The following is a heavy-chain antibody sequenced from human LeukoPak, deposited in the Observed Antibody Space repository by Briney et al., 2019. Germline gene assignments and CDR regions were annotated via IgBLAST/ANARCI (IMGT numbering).Heavy chain of an antibody. CDR2: IYTSGST. Sequence: PSETLSLTCTVSGGSISSYYWSWIWQPAGKGLEWIGRIYTSGSTNYNPSLKSRVAMSVDTSKNQFSLKLSSVTAADTAVYYWARDRYSYGVYYYMDVWGKGTTVTISS. CDR3: ARDRYSYGVYYYMDV. D-gene: IGHD5-18*01. V-gene: IGHV4-4*07. CDR1: GGSISSYY. J-gene: IGHJ6*03.